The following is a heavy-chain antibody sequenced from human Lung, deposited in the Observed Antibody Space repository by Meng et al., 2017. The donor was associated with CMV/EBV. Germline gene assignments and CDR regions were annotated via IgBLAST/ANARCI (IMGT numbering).Heavy chain of an antibody. Sequence: VEWGGCVVVSGGPLGPRCGASGLIASGMRWVRKVRGKGPQWVAFRWVDGSSKDYADSVKGRFSISRDDSKNTLYLQMNSLRPEDTGVYYCAKDGKSGGYFDYWGQGTLVTVSS. CDR3: AKDGKSGGYFDY. CDR2: RWVDGSSK. D-gene: IGHD1-1*01. V-gene: IGHV3-30*02. J-gene: IGHJ4*02. CDR1: GLIASG.